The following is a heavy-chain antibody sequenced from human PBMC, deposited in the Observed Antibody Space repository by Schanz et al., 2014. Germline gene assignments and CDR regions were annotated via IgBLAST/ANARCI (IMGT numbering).Heavy chain of an antibody. D-gene: IGHD6-6*01. Sequence: QVQLQESGPGLVKPSETLSLTCTISGVSITNNYWAWVRQPPGKGLEWIGFISSSGSALYNPSLKTRVTISRDTSKNQVSLNLRSVTAADTAVYYCARVGRSSSSPHGSSGDYWGQGTLVTVSS. V-gene: IGHV4-59*01. CDR1: GVSITNNY. CDR3: ARVGRSSSSPHGSSGDY. CDR2: ISSSGSA. J-gene: IGHJ4*02.